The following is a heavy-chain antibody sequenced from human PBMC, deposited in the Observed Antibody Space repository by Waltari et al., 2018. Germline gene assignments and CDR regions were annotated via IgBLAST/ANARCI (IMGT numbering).Heavy chain of an antibody. CDR2: IHTTGRT. D-gene: IGHD1-26*01. Sequence: QVQLQESGPGLVKPSETLSLTCTVSGDSISGYYWSWIRQPAGQGLEWIGRIHTTGRTSYNPSLKTRLTLSLDTSTNQFSLKLRSLTAADTAVYYCARDLLYIGGNYFYSGLDVWGQGTTVTVSS. V-gene: IGHV4-4*07. CDR1: GDSISGYY. J-gene: IGHJ6*02. CDR3: ARDLLYIGGNYFYSGLDV.